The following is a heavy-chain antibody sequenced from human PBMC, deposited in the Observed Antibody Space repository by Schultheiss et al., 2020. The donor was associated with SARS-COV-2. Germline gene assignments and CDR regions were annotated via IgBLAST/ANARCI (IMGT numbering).Heavy chain of an antibody. J-gene: IGHJ4*02. CDR3: ARESDYYGSGSYGDY. Sequence: GGSLRLSCAASGFTVSSNYMSWVRQAPGKGLEWVSVIYSGGSTYYADSVKGRFTISRHNSKNTLYLQMNSLRAEDTAVYYCARESDYYGSGSYGDYWGQGTLVTVSS. CDR1: GFTVSSNY. D-gene: IGHD3-10*01. V-gene: IGHV3-53*04. CDR2: IYSGGST.